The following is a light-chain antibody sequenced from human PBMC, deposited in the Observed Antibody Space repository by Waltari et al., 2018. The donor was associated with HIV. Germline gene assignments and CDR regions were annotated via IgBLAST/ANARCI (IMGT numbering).Light chain of an antibody. V-gene: IGLV1-40*01. J-gene: IGLJ3*02. CDR2: GNS. Sequence: QSVLTQPPSVSGAPGQRVTISCTGSSSNIGAGYDVHWTQHLQGTVPKLLIYGNSDRPSGVPDRFSVSKSGTSASLAITGLQAEDEAHYYCQSYDSSLSGWVFGGGTKLTVL. CDR3: QSYDSSLSGWV. CDR1: SSNIGAGYD.